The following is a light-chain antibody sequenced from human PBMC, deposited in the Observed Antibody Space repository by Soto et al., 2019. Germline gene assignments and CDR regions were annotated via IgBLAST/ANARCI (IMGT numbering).Light chain of an antibody. J-gene: IGKJ1*01. CDR1: QSVSSSY. Sequence: EMVLTKSPGTLSLSPGEIATLSCRASQSVSSSYLAWYQQKPGQAPRLLIYGASSRATGIPDRFSGSGSGTDFTLTISRLEPEDVAVYYCQQYCSSPQTFGQGPKVEIK. CDR2: GAS. V-gene: IGKV3-20*01. CDR3: QQYCSSPQT.